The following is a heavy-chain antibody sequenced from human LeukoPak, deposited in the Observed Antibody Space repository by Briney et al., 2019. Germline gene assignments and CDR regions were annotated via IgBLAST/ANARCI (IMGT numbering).Heavy chain of an antibody. V-gene: IGHV4-34*01. J-gene: IGHJ5*02. Sequence: SETLSLTCAVYGGSFSGYYWSWIRQPPGKGLEWIGEINHSGSTNYNPSLKSRVTISVDTSKNQFSLKLSSVTAADTAVYYCAREGDYDSSGYYYRWFDPWGQGTLVTVSS. D-gene: IGHD3-22*01. CDR3: AREGDYDSSGYYYRWFDP. CDR1: GGSFSGYY. CDR2: INHSGST.